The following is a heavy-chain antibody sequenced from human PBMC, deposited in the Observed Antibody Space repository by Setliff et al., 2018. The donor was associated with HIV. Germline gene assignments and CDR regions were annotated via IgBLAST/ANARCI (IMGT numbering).Heavy chain of an antibody. V-gene: IGHV1-8*02. D-gene: IGHD2-15*01. CDR2: MNPNSGNT. J-gene: IGHJ4*02. CDR1: GYTFTIYD. CDR3: ARDRGGWELLSI. Sequence: GASVKVSCKASGYTFTIYDINWVRQATGQGLEWMGWMNPNSGNTGYAQKFQGRVTMTRSTSITTAYMELSRLRSDDTGVYYCARDRGGWELLSIWGQGNLVTVSS.